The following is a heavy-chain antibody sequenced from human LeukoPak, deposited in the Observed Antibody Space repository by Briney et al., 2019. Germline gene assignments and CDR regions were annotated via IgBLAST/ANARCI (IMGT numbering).Heavy chain of an antibody. D-gene: IGHD1-26*01. J-gene: IGHJ4*02. Sequence: SETLSLTCTVSGGSISSYYWNWIRQPPGKGLEWIGYGSYSGSTDYNPSLKSRVTISVDTSKNQFALKLSSVTAADTAVYYCARAYGSYSFDYWGQGTLVTVSS. CDR2: GSYSGST. CDR3: ARAYGSYSFDY. V-gene: IGHV4-59*01. CDR1: GGSISSYY.